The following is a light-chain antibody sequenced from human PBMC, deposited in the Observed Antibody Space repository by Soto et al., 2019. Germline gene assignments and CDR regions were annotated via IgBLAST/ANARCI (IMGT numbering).Light chain of an antibody. CDR1: QDIGTF. Sequence: DFQMTQSPSSLSASVGDRVTITCRASQDIGTFLNWYQQKPGKPPNLLIYAASNLLSGVSSRFSGSGSGTDSALTISSLQPEDFATYYCQQSYSTPQITFGPGTKVDVK. CDR2: AAS. CDR3: QQSYSTPQIT. J-gene: IGKJ3*01. V-gene: IGKV1-39*01.